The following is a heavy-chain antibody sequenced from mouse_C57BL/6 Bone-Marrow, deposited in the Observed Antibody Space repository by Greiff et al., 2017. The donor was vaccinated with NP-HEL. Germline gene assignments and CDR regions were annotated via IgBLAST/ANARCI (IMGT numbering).Heavy chain of an antibody. CDR3: ASNYWFAD. CDR2: IDPSDSYT. V-gene: IGHV1-69*01. J-gene: IGHJ3*01. Sequence: QVQLQQSGAELVMPGASVKLSCKASGYTFTSYWMHWVKQRPGQGLEWIGEIDPSDSYTNYNQKFKGKSTLTVDKSSSTAYMQLSSLTSEDSAVYYCASNYWFADWGQGTLVTVSA. CDR1: GYTFTSYW.